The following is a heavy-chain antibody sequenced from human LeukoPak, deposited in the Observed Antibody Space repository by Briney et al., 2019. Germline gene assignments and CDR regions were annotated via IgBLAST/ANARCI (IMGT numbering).Heavy chain of an antibody. CDR2: ISYDGSNK. CDR3: AKGELPFDY. D-gene: IGHD1-26*01. V-gene: IGHV3-30*18. J-gene: IGHJ4*02. CDR1: GFTFSSYG. Sequence: GRSLRLSCAASGFTFSSYGMHWVRQAPGKGLEWVAVISYDGSNKYYADSVKGRFTISRDNSKNTLYLQMNSLRAEDTAVYYCAKGELPFDYWGRGTLVTVSS.